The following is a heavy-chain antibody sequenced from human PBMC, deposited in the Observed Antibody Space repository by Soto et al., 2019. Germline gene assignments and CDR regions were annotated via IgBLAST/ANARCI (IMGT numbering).Heavy chain of an antibody. V-gene: IGHV4-38-2*01. CDR3: ARFRIAVAGFGYFDY. CDR2: IYHSGST. Sequence: NPSETLSLTCAVSGYSINSGYYWGWIRQPPGKGPEWIGSIYHSGSTYYNPSLKSRVTASVDTSKNQFSLKLSSVTAADTAVYKCARFRIAVAGFGYFDYWGQGSLVT. D-gene: IGHD6-19*01. J-gene: IGHJ4*02. CDR1: GYSINSGYY.